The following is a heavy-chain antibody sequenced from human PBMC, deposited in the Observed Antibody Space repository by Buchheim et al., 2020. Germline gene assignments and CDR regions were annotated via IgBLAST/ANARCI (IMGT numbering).Heavy chain of an antibody. CDR2: ISYDGSNK. CDR1: GFTFSSYG. CDR3: ANIRSYEPFDY. J-gene: IGHJ4*02. Sequence: QVQLVESGGGVVQPGRSLRLSCAASGFTFSSYGMHWVRQAPGKGLEWVAVISYDGSNKYYADSVKGRFTISRDNSKNTLYLQMNSLRAEDTAVYYCANIRSYEPFDYWGQGTL. V-gene: IGHV3-30*18. D-gene: IGHD1-26*01.